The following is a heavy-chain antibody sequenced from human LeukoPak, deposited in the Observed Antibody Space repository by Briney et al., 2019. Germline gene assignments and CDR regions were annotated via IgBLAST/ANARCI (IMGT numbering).Heavy chain of an antibody. Sequence: GGSLRLSCAASGFTFSSYGMHWVRQAPGKGLEWVSAISGSGGSTYYADSVKGRFTISRDNSKNTLYLQMNSLRAEDTAVYYCAKDRESYCSGGSCYDPDFDYWGQGTLVTVSS. V-gene: IGHV3-23*01. D-gene: IGHD2-15*01. CDR2: ISGSGGST. CDR3: AKDRESYCSGGSCYDPDFDY. CDR1: GFTFSSYG. J-gene: IGHJ4*02.